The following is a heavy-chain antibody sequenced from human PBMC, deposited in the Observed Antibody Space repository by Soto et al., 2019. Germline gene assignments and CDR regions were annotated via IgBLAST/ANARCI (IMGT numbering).Heavy chain of an antibody. CDR2: LTGSSSNT. D-gene: IGHD3-9*01. CDR3: ANGRATYGLLTHDY. J-gene: IGHJ4*02. Sequence: GGSLRLSCSASGFTFSNYAIHWVRQATGKGLEWISTLTGSSSNTYYADSVKGRFAISRDNSRNTLYLQMHSLTAEDTAVYYCANGRATYGLLTHDYWGQGTLVTVSS. V-gene: IGHV3-23*01. CDR1: GFTFSNYA.